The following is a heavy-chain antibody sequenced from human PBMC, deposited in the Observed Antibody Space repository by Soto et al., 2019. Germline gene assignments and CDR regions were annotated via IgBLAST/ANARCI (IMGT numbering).Heavy chain of an antibody. V-gene: IGHV1-18*04. CDR2: ISPYNGNT. CDR1: GYTFVDYG. Sequence: QVQLVQSGVEVKKPGASVKVSCKASGYTFVDYGFSWVRRAPGQGLEWMGWISPYNGNTHYVETFQGRVTMTTDTSTSTAFMELRTLTSDDTAVYYCARVPTPTHGDSNKNNFLDPWGQGTLVTVSS. J-gene: IGHJ5*02. CDR3: ARVPTPTHGDSNKNNFLDP. D-gene: IGHD3-10*01.